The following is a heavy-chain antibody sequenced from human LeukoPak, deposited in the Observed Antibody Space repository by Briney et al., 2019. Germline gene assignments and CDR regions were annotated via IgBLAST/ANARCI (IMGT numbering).Heavy chain of an antibody. Sequence: GGSLRLSCAASGFTFSSYEMNWVRQAPGKGLEWVSYISSSGSTIYYADSVKGRFTISRDNAKNSLYLQMNSLRAEDTAVYYCAREGLMITFGGVIVPGYFDYWGQGTLVTVSS. D-gene: IGHD3-16*02. V-gene: IGHV3-48*03. CDR3: AREGLMITFGGVIVPGYFDY. J-gene: IGHJ4*02. CDR1: GFTFSSYE. CDR2: ISSSGSTI.